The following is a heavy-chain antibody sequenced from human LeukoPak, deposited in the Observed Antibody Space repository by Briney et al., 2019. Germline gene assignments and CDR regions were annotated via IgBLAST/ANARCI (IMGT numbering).Heavy chain of an antibody. Sequence: GSLLLSCAASRFTFSSYGMNWVRQAPGKGLEWVSFISSSSSYIYYTDSVKGRFTISRDNAKNSLYLQLNSLRAEDTALYYCARGEWSSSPFDYWGQGTLVTVSS. D-gene: IGHD6-6*01. J-gene: IGHJ4*02. V-gene: IGHV3-21*01. CDR1: RFTFSSYG. CDR3: ARGEWSSSPFDY. CDR2: ISSSSSYI.